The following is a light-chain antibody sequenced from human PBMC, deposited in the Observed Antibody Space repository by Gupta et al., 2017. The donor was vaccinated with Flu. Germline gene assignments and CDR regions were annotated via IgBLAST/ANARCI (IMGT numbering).Light chain of an antibody. V-gene: IGKV3-11*01. CDR1: QSVSTF. Sequence: IVLTQSPATLSLSPGERATLSCRASQSVSTFLSWYQQKLGQAPRLLIYDASNRATGVPARFRGSGSGKDFTLTISSREHEDFAVYFCHQSSNWPSLTFGGGTKVEIK. CDR3: HQSSNWPSLT. CDR2: DAS. J-gene: IGKJ4*01.